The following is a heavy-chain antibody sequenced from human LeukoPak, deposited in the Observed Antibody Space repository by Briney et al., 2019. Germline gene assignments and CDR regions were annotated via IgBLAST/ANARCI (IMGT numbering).Heavy chain of an antibody. CDR3: ARGNTACSSTSCYGAY. V-gene: IGHV3-11*01. Sequence: GGSLRLSCAASGFTFSDYYMSWIRQAPGKGLEWVSYISSSGSTIYYADSVKGRFTISRDNAKNSPYLQMNSLRAEDTAVYYCARGNTACSSTSCYGAYWGQGTLVTVSS. CDR2: ISSSGSTI. J-gene: IGHJ4*02. CDR1: GFTFSDYY. D-gene: IGHD2-2*01.